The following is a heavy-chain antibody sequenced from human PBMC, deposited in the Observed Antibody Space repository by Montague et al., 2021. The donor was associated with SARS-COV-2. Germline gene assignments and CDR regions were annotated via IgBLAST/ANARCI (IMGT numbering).Heavy chain of an antibody. CDR3: ARRPGSGWSFDY. CDR1: AGSINNHY. J-gene: IGHJ4*02. V-gene: IGHV4-59*08. D-gene: IGHD6-19*01. CDR2: VYFSGTA. Sequence: SETLSLTCTVSAGSINNHYWSWIRQTPGKELEWISYVYFSGTASYNPSLKIRVTISVDTSRTQFSLQLTSVTAADTAVSYCARRPGSGWSFDYWGQGTQVSVSS.